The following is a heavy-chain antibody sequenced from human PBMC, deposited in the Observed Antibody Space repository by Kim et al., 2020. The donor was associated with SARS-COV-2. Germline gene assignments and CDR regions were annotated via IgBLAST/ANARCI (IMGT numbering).Heavy chain of an antibody. J-gene: IGHJ4*02. CDR1: GFTFSSYA. V-gene: IGHV3-23*01. CDR2: ISGSGGST. D-gene: IGHD3-16*02. CDR3: AKDPGVTFGGVIGFFDY. Sequence: GGSLRLSCAASGFTFSSYAMSWVRQAPGKGLEWVSAISGSGGSTYYADSVKGRFTISRDNSKNTLYLQMNSLRAEDTAVYYCAKDPGVTFGGVIGFFDYWGQGTMVTVSS.